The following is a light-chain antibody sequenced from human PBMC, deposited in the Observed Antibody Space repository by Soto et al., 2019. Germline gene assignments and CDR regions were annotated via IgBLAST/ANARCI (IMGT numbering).Light chain of an antibody. J-gene: IGKJ4*01. CDR2: GAS. CDR3: QQYGSSPLT. Sequence: EIVLTQSPATLSLSPGEGATLSCRASQSVTKYLAWYQQKPGQAPRLLIYGASSRATGIPDRFSGSGSGTDFTLTISRLEPEDFAVYYCQQYGSSPLTFGGGTKVDIK. V-gene: IGKV3-20*01. CDR1: QSVTKY.